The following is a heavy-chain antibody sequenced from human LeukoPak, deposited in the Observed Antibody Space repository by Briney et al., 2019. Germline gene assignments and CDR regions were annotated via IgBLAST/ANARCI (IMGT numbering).Heavy chain of an antibody. CDR2: IYPRDSDT. Sequence: GESLKISCKGSGYSFTSYWIGWVRQMPGKGLEWMGIIYPRDSDTRYSPSFQGQVTISADKSISTAYLQWRSLKASDTAMYYCARIPGYSYGYLYYYYMDVWGKGTTVTVSS. CDR1: GYSFTSYW. V-gene: IGHV5-51*01. CDR3: ARIPGYSYGYLYYYYMDV. J-gene: IGHJ6*03. D-gene: IGHD5-18*01.